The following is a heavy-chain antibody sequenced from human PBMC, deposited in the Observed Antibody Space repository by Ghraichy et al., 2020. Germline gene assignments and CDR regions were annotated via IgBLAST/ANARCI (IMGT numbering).Heavy chain of an antibody. D-gene: IGHD4-17*01. V-gene: IGHV4-39*01. CDR1: GGSISSSSYY. Sequence: SETLSLTCTVSGGSISSSSYYWGWIRQPPGKGLEWIGSIYYSGSTYYNPSLKSRVTISVDTSKNQFSLKLSSVTAADTAVYYCARHGLTTVTQFDYWGQGTLVTVSS. CDR2: IYYSGST. CDR3: ARHGLTTVTQFDY. J-gene: IGHJ4*02.